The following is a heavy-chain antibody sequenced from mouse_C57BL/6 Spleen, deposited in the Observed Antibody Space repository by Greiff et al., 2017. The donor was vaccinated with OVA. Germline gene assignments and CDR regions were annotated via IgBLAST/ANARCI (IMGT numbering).Heavy chain of an antibody. CDR1: GYAFSSSW. Sequence: VQRVESGPELVKPGASVKISCKASGYAFSSSWMNWVKQRPGKGLEWIGRIYPGDGDTNYNGKFKGKATLTADKSSSTAYMQLSSLTSEDSAVYFCAINFDVWGTGTTVTVSS. CDR3: AINFDV. CDR2: IYPGDGDT. J-gene: IGHJ1*03. V-gene: IGHV1-82*01.